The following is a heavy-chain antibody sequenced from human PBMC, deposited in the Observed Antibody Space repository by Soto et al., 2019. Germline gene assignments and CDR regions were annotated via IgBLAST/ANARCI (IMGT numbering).Heavy chain of an antibody. V-gene: IGHV3-30*18. J-gene: IGHJ6*02. Sequence: LRLSCAASGFIFRTYGMHWVRQAPGKGLEWVALILNDGSSEYYADSVKGRFIISRDNSKNMLYLQMNSLRVEDTAMYYCANGRYSSPPGMDVWGQGTTVTVSS. D-gene: IGHD2-15*01. CDR2: ILNDGSSE. CDR3: ANGRYSSPPGMDV. CDR1: GFIFRTYG.